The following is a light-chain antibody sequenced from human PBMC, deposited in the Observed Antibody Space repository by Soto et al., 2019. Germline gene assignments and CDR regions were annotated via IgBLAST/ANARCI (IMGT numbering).Light chain of an antibody. CDR2: ATS. CDR3: QHSNPSFWA. CDR1: QSINNY. V-gene: IGKV1-39*01. J-gene: IGKJ1*01. Sequence: QGPSAQSGCIGDGITITCRASQSINNYLNWYQQKPGKAPKLLIYATSSLQSGLPSRFSGSGSGTEFALTISRPQPDDFATYYSQHSNPSFWAFGQGTKVDIK.